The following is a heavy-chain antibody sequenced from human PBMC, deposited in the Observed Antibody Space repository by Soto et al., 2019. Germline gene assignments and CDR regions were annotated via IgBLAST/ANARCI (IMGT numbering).Heavy chain of an antibody. CDR3: ARGRKDQHPHYYYYYGMDV. J-gene: IGHJ6*02. CDR2: ISYDGSNK. Sequence: GGSLRLSCAASGFTFSSYAMHWVRQAPGKGLEWVAVISYDGSNKYYADSVKGRFTISRDNSKNTLYLQMNSLRAEDTAVYYCARGRKDQHPHYYYYYGMDVWGQGTTVTVSS. D-gene: IGHD2-2*01. V-gene: IGHV3-30-3*01. CDR1: GFTFSSYA.